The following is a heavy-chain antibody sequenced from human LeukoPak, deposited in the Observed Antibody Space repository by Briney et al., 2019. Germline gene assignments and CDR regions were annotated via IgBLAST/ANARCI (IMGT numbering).Heavy chain of an antibody. D-gene: IGHD3-3*01. J-gene: IGHJ4*02. CDR1: GYSISSGYY. CDR3: ARRSITIFGVVIKSLGTIGY. Sequence: PSETLSLTCAVSGYSISSGYYWGWIRQPPGKGLEWIGSIYHSGSTYYNPSLKSRVTISVDTSKNQFSLKLSSVTAADTAVYYCARRSITIFGVVIKSLGTIGYWGQGTLVTVSS. V-gene: IGHV4-38-2*01. CDR2: IYHSGST.